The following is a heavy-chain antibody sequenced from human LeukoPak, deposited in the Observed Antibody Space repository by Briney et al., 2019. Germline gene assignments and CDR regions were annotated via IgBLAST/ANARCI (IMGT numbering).Heavy chain of an antibody. V-gene: IGHV1-2*02. CDR2: INPNSGGT. CDR3: ARRRIYEDYVWGSYRYDPLDGFGSYFDY. D-gene: IGHD3-16*02. CDR1: GYTFTGYY. J-gene: IGHJ4*02. Sequence: GASVKVSCKASGYTFTGYYMHWVRQAPGQGLEWMGWINPNSGGTNYAQKLQGRVTMTTDTSTSTAYMELRSLRSDDTAVYYCARRRIYEDYVWGSYRYDPLDGFGSYFDYWGQGTLVTVSS.